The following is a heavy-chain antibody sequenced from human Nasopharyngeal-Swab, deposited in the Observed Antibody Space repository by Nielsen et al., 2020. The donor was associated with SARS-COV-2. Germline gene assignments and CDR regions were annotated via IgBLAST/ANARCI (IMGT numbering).Heavy chain of an antibody. J-gene: IGHJ4*02. V-gene: IGHV3-48*03. CDR2: ISGSGSTI. D-gene: IGHD3-10*01. Sequence: WIRQPPGKGLEWVSAISGSGSTIYYADSVKGRFTISRDNAKNSLYLQMNSLRAEDTAVYYCARDRGGLLWFGELPTYFDYWGQGTLVTVSS. CDR3: ARDRGGLLWFGELPTYFDY.